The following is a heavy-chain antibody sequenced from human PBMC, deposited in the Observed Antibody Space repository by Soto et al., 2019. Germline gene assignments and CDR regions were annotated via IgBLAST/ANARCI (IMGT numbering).Heavy chain of an antibody. D-gene: IGHD3-22*01. CDR3: AKDRKRGVVIHSYYYGMDV. J-gene: IGHJ6*02. CDR1: GFTFSSYG. CDR2: ISYDGSNK. Sequence: GGSLRLSCAASGFTFSSYGMHWGRQAPGKGLEWVAVISYDGSNKYYADSVKGRFTISRDNSKNTLYLQMNSLRAEDTAVYYCAKDRKRGVVIHSYYYGMDVWGEGTTVTVSS. V-gene: IGHV3-30*18.